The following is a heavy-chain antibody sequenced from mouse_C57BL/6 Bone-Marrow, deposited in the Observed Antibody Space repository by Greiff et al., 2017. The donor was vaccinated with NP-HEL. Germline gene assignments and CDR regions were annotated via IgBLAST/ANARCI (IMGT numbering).Heavy chain of an antibody. D-gene: IGHD3-1*01. CDR3: AREGLRYFDY. V-gene: IGHV1-55*01. CDR2: IYPGSGST. Sequence: QVQLQQPGAGLWKPGASLKMSCRASGYTFPSYGITWVKRSPGKGLEWMGDIYPGSGSTNYNEKFKSKDTLTVDTSSSTAYMQLSSLTSEDSAVYYCAREGLRYFDYWGQGTTLTVSS. J-gene: IGHJ2*01. CDR1: GYTFPSYG.